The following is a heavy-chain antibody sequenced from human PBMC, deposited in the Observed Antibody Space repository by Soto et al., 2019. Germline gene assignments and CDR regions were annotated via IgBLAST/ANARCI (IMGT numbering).Heavy chain of an antibody. CDR2: IKSKTDGGTT. J-gene: IGHJ6*02. CDR3: TTAGGIYSGYDKESDYYGMDV. Sequence: GGSLRLSCAASGFTFSNAWMNWVRQAPGKGLEWVGRIKSKTDGGTTDYAAPVKGRFTISRDDSKNTLYLQMNSLKTEDTAVYYCTTAGGIYSGYDKESDYYGMDVWGQGTTVTVSS. CDR1: GFTFSNAW. D-gene: IGHD5-12*01. V-gene: IGHV3-15*07.